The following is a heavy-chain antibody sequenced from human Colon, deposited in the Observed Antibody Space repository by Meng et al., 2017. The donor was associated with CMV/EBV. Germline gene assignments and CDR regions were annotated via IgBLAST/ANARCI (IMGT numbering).Heavy chain of an antibody. Sequence: ASVKVSCKTSGYSFSTYDIYWVRQASGQGLEWMGWMNPNSGHTAYAQKFQGRVTMTSDTSMTTAYLEVTGLRSDDTAVYYCVRGRVVGGGWGQGTLVTVSS. CDR3: VRGRVVGGG. D-gene: IGHD2-21*01. CDR1: GYSFSTYD. V-gene: IGHV1-8*01. CDR2: MNPNSGHT. J-gene: IGHJ4*02.